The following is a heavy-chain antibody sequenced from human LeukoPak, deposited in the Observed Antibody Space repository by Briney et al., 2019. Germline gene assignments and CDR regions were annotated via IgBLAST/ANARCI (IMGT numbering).Heavy chain of an antibody. V-gene: IGHV1-2*02. CDR2: INPNSGGT. Sequence: GASVKVSCKASGYTFTGYYMHWVRQAAGQGLEWMGWINPNSGGTNYAQKLQGRVTMTRDTSISTACMELSRLRSDDTAVYYCARGGPQNDNYYYYYMDAWGKGTTVTVSS. J-gene: IGHJ6*03. CDR1: GYTFTGYY. CDR3: ARGGPQNDNYYYYYMDA. D-gene: IGHD3-22*01.